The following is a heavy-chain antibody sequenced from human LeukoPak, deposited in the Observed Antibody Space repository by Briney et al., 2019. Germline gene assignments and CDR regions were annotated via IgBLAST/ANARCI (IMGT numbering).Heavy chain of an antibody. Sequence: SVRVSCKASGGTFSSYTISWVRQAPGQGLERMGGIIPIFGTANYAQKFQGRVTITADESTSTAYMELRSLRSEDTAVYYCARSAEVGQQLAAEYFQHWGQGTLVTVSS. CDR2: IIPIFGTA. CDR1: GGTFSSYT. V-gene: IGHV1-69*13. J-gene: IGHJ1*01. CDR3: ARSAEVGQQLAAEYFQH. D-gene: IGHD6-13*01.